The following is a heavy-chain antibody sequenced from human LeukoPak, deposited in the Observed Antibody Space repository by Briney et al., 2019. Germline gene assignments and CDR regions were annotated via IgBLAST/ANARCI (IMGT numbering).Heavy chain of an antibody. V-gene: IGHV4-34*01. CDR1: GGSFSGYY. Sequence: SETLSLTCAVYGGSFSGYYWSWIRQPPGKGLEWIGEINHSGSTNYNPSLKSRVTISVDTSKNQFSLKLSSVTAADTAVYYCARMPYDSSGYYGGKNYYYGMDVWGQGTTVTVSS. J-gene: IGHJ6*02. CDR3: ARMPYDSSGYYGGKNYYYGMDV. D-gene: IGHD3-22*01. CDR2: INHSGST.